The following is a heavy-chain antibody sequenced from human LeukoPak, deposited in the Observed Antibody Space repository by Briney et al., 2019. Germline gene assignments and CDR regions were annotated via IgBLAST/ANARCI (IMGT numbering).Heavy chain of an antibody. J-gene: IGHJ4*02. Sequence: ASVKVSCKASGYTFTSYYIHWVRQAPGQGLEWMGIITPSGGSTSYAQKFQGRVTMTRDTPTSTVYMELSSLSSEDTAVYYCAREGGIAARPMDYWGQGTLVTVSS. CDR2: ITPSGGST. CDR3: AREGGIAARPMDY. CDR1: GYTFTSYY. V-gene: IGHV1-46*01. D-gene: IGHD6-6*01.